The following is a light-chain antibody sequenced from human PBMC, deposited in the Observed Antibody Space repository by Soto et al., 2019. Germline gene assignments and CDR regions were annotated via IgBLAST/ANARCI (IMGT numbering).Light chain of an antibody. CDR3: QQYNSYWT. Sequence: DIQMTQSPSTLSASVGDRVTITCRASQSISSWLAWYQQKSGKAPKLLIYDASSLESGVPSRFSGRGSGTEFTLTISSLQHDYFATYYCQQYNSYWTFGQGTKVEIK. CDR1: QSISSW. V-gene: IGKV1-5*01. CDR2: DAS. J-gene: IGKJ1*01.